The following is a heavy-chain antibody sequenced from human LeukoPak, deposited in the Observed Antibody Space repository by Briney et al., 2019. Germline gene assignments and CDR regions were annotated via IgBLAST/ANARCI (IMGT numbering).Heavy chain of an antibody. Sequence: ASVKVSCKASGYTFTSYGISWVRQAPGQGLEWMGWISAYNGNTNYAQKLQGRVAMTTDTSTSTAYMELRSLRSDDTAVYYCATARGLKDAFDIWGQGTMVTVSS. CDR3: ATARGLKDAFDI. V-gene: IGHV1-18*01. J-gene: IGHJ3*02. CDR1: GYTFTSYG. CDR2: ISAYNGNT.